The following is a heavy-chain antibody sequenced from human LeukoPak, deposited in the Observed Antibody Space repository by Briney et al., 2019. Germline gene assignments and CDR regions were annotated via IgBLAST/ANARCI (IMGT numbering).Heavy chain of an antibody. J-gene: IGHJ4*02. D-gene: IGHD1-26*01. Sequence: GGSLRLSCAASRFTLSSYSMNWALQAPGHGLESFSSIISSSCCIYYAGSVKDRFTISRDNAEYSMYLHMNRLRAEATAVYYCARGGGGSYFHLLDYWGQGTLVTVSS. V-gene: IGHV3-21*01. CDR2: IISSSCCI. CDR3: ARGGGGSYFHLLDY. CDR1: RFTLSSYS.